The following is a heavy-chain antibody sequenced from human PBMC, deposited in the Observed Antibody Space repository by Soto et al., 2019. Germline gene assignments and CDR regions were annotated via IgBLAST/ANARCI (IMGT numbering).Heavy chain of an antibody. V-gene: IGHV3-48*03. CDR1: GLTFSSYE. CDR2: ISSSGSTI. D-gene: IGHD3-3*01. Sequence: EVQLVESGGGLVQPGGSLRLSCAASGLTFSSYEMNWVRQAPGKGLEWVSYISSSGSTIYYADSVKGRFTISRDNAKKSLYLQMKSLRPEDTAVYYCARRKRFVEWLTLPVYYYGMDVWGQGTTVTVSS. J-gene: IGHJ6*02. CDR3: ARRKRFVEWLTLPVYYYGMDV.